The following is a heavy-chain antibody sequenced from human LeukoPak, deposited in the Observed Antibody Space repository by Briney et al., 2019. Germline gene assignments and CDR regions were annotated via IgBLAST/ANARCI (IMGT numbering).Heavy chain of an antibody. Sequence: RGGSLRLSCAASGFTFTSYAMTWVRPAPGKGPEWVSAIGGRGGSTYYADSLGGRFTISRDNSKDMLYLQMNSLKVEDTATYYCGKEGGAWGQGTKVTVSS. CDR2: IGGRGGST. V-gene: IGHV3-23*01. CDR1: GFTFTSYA. CDR3: GKEGGA. J-gene: IGHJ5*02. D-gene: IGHD3-16*01.